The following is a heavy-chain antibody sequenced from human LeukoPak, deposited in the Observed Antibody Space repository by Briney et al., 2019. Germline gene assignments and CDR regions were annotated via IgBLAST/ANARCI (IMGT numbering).Heavy chain of an antibody. V-gene: IGHV3-11*01. Sequence: PGGSLRLSCAASGFTFSDYYMSWIRQAPGKGLEWVSYISSSGSTIYYADSVKGRFTISGDNAKNSLYLQMNSPRAEDTAVYYCARDFDWASYYYYGMDVWGQGTTVTVSS. CDR2: ISSSGSTI. D-gene: IGHD3-9*01. CDR1: GFTFSDYY. CDR3: ARDFDWASYYYYGMDV. J-gene: IGHJ6*02.